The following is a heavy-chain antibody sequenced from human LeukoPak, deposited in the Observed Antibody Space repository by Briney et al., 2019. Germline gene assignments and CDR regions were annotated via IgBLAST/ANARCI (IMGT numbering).Heavy chain of an antibody. CDR3: ARHEEDTYDSSGY. CDR2: ISRRCSTT. CDR1: GFSFRHYN. D-gene: IGHD3-22*01. V-gene: IGHV3-48*01. Sequence: GGTLSLSHAASGFSFRHYNMQGVRQPPTKGLEWVAYISRRCSTTHYADSVTGRFSIYRDNAKNSLYLQMNSLRVEDMAVYYCARHEEDTYDSSGYWGQGTLVTVSS. J-gene: IGHJ4*02.